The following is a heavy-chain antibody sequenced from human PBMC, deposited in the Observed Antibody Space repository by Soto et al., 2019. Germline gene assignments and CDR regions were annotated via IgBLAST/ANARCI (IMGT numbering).Heavy chain of an antibody. J-gene: IGHJ4*02. CDR1: GGSISSGGYY. Sequence: TCTVSGGSISSGGYYWSWIRQHPGKGLELIGYIYYSGSTYYNPSLKSRVTISVDTSKNQFSLKLSSVTAADTAVYYCARSKDYDKDGHFDYWGQGTLVTVSS. CDR2: IYYSGST. D-gene: IGHD3-22*01. V-gene: IGHV4-31*03. CDR3: ARSKDYDKDGHFDY.